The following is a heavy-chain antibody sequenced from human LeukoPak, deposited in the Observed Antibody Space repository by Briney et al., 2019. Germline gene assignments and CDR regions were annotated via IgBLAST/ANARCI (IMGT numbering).Heavy chain of an antibody. CDR2: ISSTLYST. J-gene: IGHJ4*02. CDR1: GFTFSSSA. Sequence: GGSLRLSCAASGFTFSSSAMSWVRQVPGKGLEWISYISSTLYSTFYTDSVKGRFTISRDNAKNSLFLQMNGLRAEDTAVYYCARSRLTSFDYWGQGTLVAVSS. CDR3: ARSRLTSFDY. V-gene: IGHV3-48*01.